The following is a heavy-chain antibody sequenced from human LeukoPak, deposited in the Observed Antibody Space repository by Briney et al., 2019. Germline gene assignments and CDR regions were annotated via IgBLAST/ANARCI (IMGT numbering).Heavy chain of an antibody. CDR3: AREGLLGSSGWYGGLRYYFDY. Sequence: GGSLRLSCAASGFTFSSYWMSWVRQAPGKGLEWVANIKQDGSEKYYVDSVKGRFTISRDNAKNSLCLQMNSLRAEDTAVYYCAREGLLGSSGWYGGLRYYFDYWGQGTLVTVSS. D-gene: IGHD6-19*01. CDR1: GFTFSSYW. CDR2: IKQDGSEK. J-gene: IGHJ4*02. V-gene: IGHV3-7*01.